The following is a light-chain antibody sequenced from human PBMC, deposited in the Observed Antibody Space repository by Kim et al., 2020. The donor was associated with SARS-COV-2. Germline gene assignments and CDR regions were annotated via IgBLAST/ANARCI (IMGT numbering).Light chain of an antibody. Sequence: SVCRGERATLSCRASQSVSSKLAWYQQKPGQAPRLLSYGASTRAAGIPARCSGSGSGTQFTLTISSLQSEDFAVYYCQQYNNWLTSFGQGTKLEI. CDR3: QQYNNWLTS. CDR1: QSVSSK. V-gene: IGKV3-15*01. J-gene: IGKJ2*01. CDR2: GAS.